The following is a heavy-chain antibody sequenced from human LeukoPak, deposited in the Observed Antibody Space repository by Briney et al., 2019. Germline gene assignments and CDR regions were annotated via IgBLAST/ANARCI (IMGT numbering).Heavy chain of an antibody. V-gene: IGHV3-30-3*01. D-gene: IGHD3-16*01. CDR3: ARGFWGFEY. CDR2: ISSDGSNT. Sequence: PGTSLRLSCAASGFTFSTHTMHWVRQAPGKGLEWVAFISSDGSNTYYADPVKGRFTISRDNSKNTLYLQMNSLRLEDMAVYYCARGFWGFEYWGQGTLVTVSS. J-gene: IGHJ4*02. CDR1: GFTFSTHT.